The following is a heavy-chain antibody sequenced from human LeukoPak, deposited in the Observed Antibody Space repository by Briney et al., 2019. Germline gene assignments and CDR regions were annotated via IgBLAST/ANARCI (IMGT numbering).Heavy chain of an antibody. Sequence: SETLSLTCTVSGGSISSGSYYWSWIRQPAGKGLEWIGRIYTSGSTNYNPSLKSRVTISVDTSKNQFSLKLSSVTAADTAVYYCARGASAAAGPYYYYYYMDVWGKGTTVTVSS. CDR3: ARGASAAAGPYYYYYYMDV. CDR1: GGSISSGSYY. J-gene: IGHJ6*03. CDR2: IYTSGST. D-gene: IGHD6-13*01. V-gene: IGHV4-61*02.